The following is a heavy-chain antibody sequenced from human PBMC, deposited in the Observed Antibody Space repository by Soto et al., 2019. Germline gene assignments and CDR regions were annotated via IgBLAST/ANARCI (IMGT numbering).Heavy chain of an antibody. J-gene: IGHJ4*02. CDR2: ISSSSTI. Sequence: LRLSCAASGFTFSSSAMGWVRQAPGKGLEWVSYISSSSTIYYADSVKGRFTISRDNAKNSLYLQMNSLRAEDTAVYYCARDLAAAILDYWGQGTLVTVSS. CDR1: GFTFSSSA. CDR3: ARDLAAAILDY. D-gene: IGHD6-13*01. V-gene: IGHV3-48*01.